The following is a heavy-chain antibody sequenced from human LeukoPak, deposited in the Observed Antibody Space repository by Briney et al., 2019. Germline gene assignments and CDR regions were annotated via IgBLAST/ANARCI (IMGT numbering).Heavy chain of an antibody. J-gene: IGHJ4*02. CDR2: IIPIFGTA. CDR1: GGTFSSYA. V-gene: IGHV1-69*05. D-gene: IGHD3-16*01. CDR3: ARGSYDYVWGSPTPYYFDY. Sequence: SVKVSCEASGGTFSSYAISWVRQAPGQGLEWMGRIIPIFGTASYAQKFQGRVTITTDESTSTAYMELSSLRSEDTAVYYCARGSYDYVWGSPTPYYFDYWGQGTLVTVSS.